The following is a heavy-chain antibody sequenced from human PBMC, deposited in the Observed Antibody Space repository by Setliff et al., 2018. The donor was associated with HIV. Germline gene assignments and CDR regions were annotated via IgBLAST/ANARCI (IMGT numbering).Heavy chain of an antibody. J-gene: IGHJ6*03. V-gene: IGHV4-4*07. CDR3: AREIQFSATTYYYYYMDD. D-gene: IGHD5-18*01. CDR2: IYASGRT. CDR1: GGSISSYY. Sequence: SETLSLTCTVSGGSISSYYWNWIRQPPGKGLEWIGRIYASGRTNYNPSLKSRVTLSVDTSKNQFSLKVTSVTAADTAVYYCAREIQFSATTYYYYYMDDWGRGTTVTVSS.